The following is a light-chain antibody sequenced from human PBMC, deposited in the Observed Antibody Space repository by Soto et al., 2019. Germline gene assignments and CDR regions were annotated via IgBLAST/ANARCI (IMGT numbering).Light chain of an antibody. CDR1: QSVSSSS. CDR3: QQDDSSPYT. J-gene: IGKJ2*01. CDR2: GAS. Sequence: IVLTQSPDTLSLFPGERATLSCRASQSVSSSSLAWYQQKPGQAPRLLIYGASSRATGIPDRFSGSGSGTDFTLIIRRLEPEDFAVYYCQQDDSSPYTFGQGTKLEIK. V-gene: IGKV3-20*01.